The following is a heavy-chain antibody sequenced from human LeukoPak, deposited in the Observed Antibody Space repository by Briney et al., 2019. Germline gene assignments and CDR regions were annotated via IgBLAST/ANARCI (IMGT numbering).Heavy chain of an antibody. D-gene: IGHD3-9*01. J-gene: IGHJ4*02. CDR1: GFTFSTYT. CDR3: AKDLYYDILTDYPSFAY. V-gene: IGHV3-23*01. Sequence: PGGSLRLSCAASGFTFSTYTMSWVRQAPGKGLEWVSAISGSGGSTYYADSVKGRFTISRDNSKNTLYLQMNSLRAEDTAVYYCAKDLYYDILTDYPSFAYWGQGTLVTVSP. CDR2: ISGSGGST.